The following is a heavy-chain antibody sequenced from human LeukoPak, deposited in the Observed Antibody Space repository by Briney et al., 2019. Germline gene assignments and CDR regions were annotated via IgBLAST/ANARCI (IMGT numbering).Heavy chain of an antibody. V-gene: IGHV5-51*01. CDR3: ARHYPGYGSGSYYKRYIDY. CDR2: IYPGDSDT. CDR1: GYIFISYW. D-gene: IGHD3-10*01. J-gene: IGHJ4*02. Sequence: ESLKISCQGSGYIFISYWIAWVRQMPGKGLEWMGIIYPGDSDTRYSPSFQGQVNIAADKSISTAYLQWNSLKASDTAMYYCARHYPGYGSGSYYKRYIDYWGQGTLVTVSS.